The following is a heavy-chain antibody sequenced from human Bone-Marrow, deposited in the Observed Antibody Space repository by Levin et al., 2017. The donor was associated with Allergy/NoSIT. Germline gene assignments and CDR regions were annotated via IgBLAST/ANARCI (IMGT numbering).Heavy chain of an antibody. CDR2: IYTSGST. CDR3: GRVESGDDPEVDY. J-gene: IGHJ4*02. V-gene: IGHV4-61*02. CDR1: GGSISSGSYY. Sequence: SETLSLTCTVSGGSISSGSYYWSWIRQPAGKGLEWIGRIYTSGSTNYNPSLKSRATISVDTSKNQFSLKLSSVTDADTAVYYCGRVESGDDPEVDYWGQGTLVTVSS. D-gene: IGHD5-12*01.